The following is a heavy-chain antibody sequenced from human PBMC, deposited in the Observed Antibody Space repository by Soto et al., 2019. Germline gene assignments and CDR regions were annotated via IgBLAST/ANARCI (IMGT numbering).Heavy chain of an antibody. Sequence: NPSETLSLTCTVSGGSISGYYWSWIRQPPGKGLEWIGYIYHSGSTTYNPSLKSRVTISLDMSKSQFSLRLNSVTAADTAVYYCARLYYYDSSGYYADYWGQGTLVTVSS. CDR1: GGSISGYY. CDR2: IYHSGST. CDR3: ARLYYYDSSGYYADY. V-gene: IGHV4-59*01. D-gene: IGHD3-22*01. J-gene: IGHJ4*02.